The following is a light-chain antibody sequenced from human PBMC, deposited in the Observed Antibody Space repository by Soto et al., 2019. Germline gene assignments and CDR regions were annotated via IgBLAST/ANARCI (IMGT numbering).Light chain of an antibody. V-gene: IGLV2-11*01. J-gene: IGLJ2*01. Sequence: QSALTQPPSVSGSPGQSVTISCTGTSSDVGAYNFVSWYQQHPGKAPKLIISDVSARPSGVPDRFSGSKSGNTASLTISGLQADDEADYYCCSYAGTYSPVLGGGTKLTVL. CDR2: DVS. CDR3: CSYAGTYSPV. CDR1: SSDVGAYNF.